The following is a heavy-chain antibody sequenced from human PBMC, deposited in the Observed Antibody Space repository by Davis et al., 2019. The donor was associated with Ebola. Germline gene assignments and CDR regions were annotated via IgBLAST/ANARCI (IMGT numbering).Heavy chain of an antibody. Sequence: SGPTLVKPTQTLTLTCTLSGVSLDTGGVGVGWIRQPPGKALEWLALIYWDDAKRYSPSLKSRLTITKDTSKNQVVLTMTNMDPVDTATYYCAHGAGWLSDYWSPGTLVTVSS. CDR1: GVSLDTGGVG. CDR2: IYWDDAK. CDR3: AHGAGWLSDY. D-gene: IGHD6-19*01. J-gene: IGHJ4*02. V-gene: IGHV2-5*02.